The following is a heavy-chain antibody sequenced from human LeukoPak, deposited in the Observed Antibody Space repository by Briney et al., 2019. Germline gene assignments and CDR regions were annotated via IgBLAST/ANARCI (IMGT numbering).Heavy chain of an antibody. Sequence: SQTLSLTCTVSGSSISSGGYYWSWIRQHPGKGLEWIGYIYYSGSTYYNPSLKSRVTISVDTSKNQFSLKLSSVTAADTAVYYCARDSSYCLDTVGCWGPDVQVVPGYYFDSWGQGTLVTVSS. CDR1: GSSISSGGYY. CDR3: ARDSSYCLDTVGCWGPDVQVVPGYYFDS. J-gene: IGHJ4*02. CDR2: IYYSGST. V-gene: IGHV4-31*03. D-gene: IGHD6-6*01.